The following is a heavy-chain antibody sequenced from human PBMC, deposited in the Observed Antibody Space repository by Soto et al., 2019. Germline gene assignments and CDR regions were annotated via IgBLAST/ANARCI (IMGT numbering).Heavy chain of an antibody. J-gene: IGHJ6*02. Sequence: ESLKISCKASGYSFTNYWIGWVRQMPGKGLEWMGIIYPGDSDTTYSPSFQGRVTISADKSINTAYLQWSSLKASDTAMYYCAVCPVIASRPQTTRLAVWGQGTTVTV. CDR1: GYSFTNYW. CDR3: AVCPVIASRPQTTRLAV. V-gene: IGHV5-51*01. CDR2: IYPGDSDT. D-gene: IGHD6-6*01.